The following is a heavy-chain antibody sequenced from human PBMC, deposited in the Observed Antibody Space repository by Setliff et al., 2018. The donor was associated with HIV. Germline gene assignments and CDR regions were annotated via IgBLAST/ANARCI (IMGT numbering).Heavy chain of an antibody. J-gene: IGHJ3*01. CDR3: ARWESAQKAFNP. Sequence: SETLSLTCTVSRVSITSHYWNWIRQSPGKGLEWIGFGHHSGHTRQNPSLASRVTISVDMSKNQFSLKLNSLSAADTAVYYCARWESAQKAFNPWGHGTMVTVSS. V-gene: IGHV4-4*09. CDR2: GHHSGHT. CDR1: RVSITSHY. D-gene: IGHD1-26*01.